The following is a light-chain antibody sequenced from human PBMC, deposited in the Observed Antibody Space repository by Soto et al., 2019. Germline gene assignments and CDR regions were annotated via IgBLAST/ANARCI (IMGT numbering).Light chain of an antibody. V-gene: IGKV4-1*01. CDR2: WAS. CDR1: QTILYSSNNKNY. J-gene: IGKJ4*01. CDR3: QQYYTTPPT. Sequence: DIVMTQSPDYLAVSLGERATINCKSSQTILYSSNNKNYLSWYQQKPGQSPKLLIHWASTREGGVPDRFSGSGSGTDFTLTISSLQAEDVAIYYCQQYYTTPPTFGGGTKVEIK.